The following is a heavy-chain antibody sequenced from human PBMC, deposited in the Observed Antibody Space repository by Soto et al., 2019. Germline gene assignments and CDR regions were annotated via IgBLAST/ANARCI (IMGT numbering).Heavy chain of an antibody. CDR2: INHSGST. J-gene: IGHJ4*02. CDR1: GGSFSGYY. D-gene: IGHD3-22*01. V-gene: IGHV4-34*01. Sequence: SETLSLTCAVYGGSFSGYYWSWSRQPPGKGLEWIGEINHSGSTKYNPSLKSRVTISVDTSKNQFSLKLSSVTAADTAVYYCARGQLSHYDRPFAYWAQGPLLTVS. CDR3: ARGQLSHYDRPFAY.